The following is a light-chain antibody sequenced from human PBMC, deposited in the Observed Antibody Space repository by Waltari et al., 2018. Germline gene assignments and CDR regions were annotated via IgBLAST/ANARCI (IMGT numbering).Light chain of an antibody. CDR1: QDSRHY. Sequence: DIQVTQSPSSLSASVVDRVTSTCQASQDSRHYLNWYQQRPGKAPKVLIYDATLLKIGVPSRFSGSGSGTDFTFAITSLQPEDAATYYCQHFDNLLFTFGQGTKLEI. J-gene: IGKJ2*01. CDR3: QHFDNLLFT. CDR2: DAT. V-gene: IGKV1-33*01.